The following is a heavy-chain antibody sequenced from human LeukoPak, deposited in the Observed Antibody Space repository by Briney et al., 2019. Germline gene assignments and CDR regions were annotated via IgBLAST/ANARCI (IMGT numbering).Heavy chain of an antibody. D-gene: IGHD4-17*01. Sequence: ASVKVSCTASGYTFTSYGISWVRQAPGQGLEWMGWISAYNGNTNYAQKLQGRVTMTTDTSTSTAYMELRSLRSDDTAVYYCARGQHDYGDYGDAFDIWGQGTMVTVSS. J-gene: IGHJ3*02. CDR1: GYTFTSYG. V-gene: IGHV1-18*01. CDR2: ISAYNGNT. CDR3: ARGQHDYGDYGDAFDI.